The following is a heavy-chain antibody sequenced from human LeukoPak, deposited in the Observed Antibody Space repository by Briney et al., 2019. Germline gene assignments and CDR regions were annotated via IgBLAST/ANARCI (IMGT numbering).Heavy chain of an antibody. CDR3: ARDGGGGKGFDY. D-gene: IGHD3-16*01. CDR2: IYYSGST. Sequence: NPSETLSLTCTVSSGSISSYYWSWIRQPPRKGLEWIGYIYYSGSTNYNPSLKSRVTISVDTSKNQFSRKLSSVTAADTAVYYCARDGGGGKGFDYWGQGTLVTVSS. J-gene: IGHJ4*02. CDR1: SGSISSYY. V-gene: IGHV4-59*01.